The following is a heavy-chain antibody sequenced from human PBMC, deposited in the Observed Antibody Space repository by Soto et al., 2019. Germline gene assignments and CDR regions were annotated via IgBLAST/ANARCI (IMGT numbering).Heavy chain of an antibody. CDR2: ISAYNGNT. CDR3: ARDPYDFWSGRSWFDP. D-gene: IGHD3-3*01. V-gene: IGHV1-18*04. CDR1: GYTFTSYG. J-gene: IGHJ5*02. Sequence: QVQLVQSGAEVKKPGASVKVPCKASGYTFTSYGISWVRQAPGQGLEWMGWISAYNGNTNYAQKLQGRVTMTTDTSTSTAYMEVRSLRSDDTAVYYCARDPYDFWSGRSWFDPWGQGTLVTVSS.